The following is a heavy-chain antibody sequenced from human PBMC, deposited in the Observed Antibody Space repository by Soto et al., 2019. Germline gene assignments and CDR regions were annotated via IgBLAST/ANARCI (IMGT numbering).Heavy chain of an antibody. CDR2: LYYGRSA. CDR1: GDSISSYY. Sequence: QVQLQESGPGLVKPSETLSLTCAVSGDSISSYYCMWIRQPPGKGLEAIGYLYYGRSANYNPSLKSLVTLSVDTSTNQCSLSLSSMIAADTAVYYCALRSMAVVPDYWCQGTLVTVSS. CDR3: ALRSMAVVPDY. J-gene: IGHJ4*02. D-gene: IGHD3-22*01. V-gene: IGHV4-59*01.